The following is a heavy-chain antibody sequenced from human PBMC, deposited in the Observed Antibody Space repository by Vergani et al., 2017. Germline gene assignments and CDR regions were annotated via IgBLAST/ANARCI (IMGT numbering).Heavy chain of an antibody. Sequence: QVQLQESGPGLVKPSQTLSLTCTVSGGSISSGGYYWSWIRQHPGKGLEWIGYIYYSGSTYYNPSLKSRVNISVDTSKNQFYLKLSSVTASDTDVYYCARECSYDILTGYYLDYWGQGTLVTVSS. D-gene: IGHD3-9*01. V-gene: IGHV4-31*03. J-gene: IGHJ4*02. CDR1: GGSISSGGYY. CDR2: IYYSGST. CDR3: ARECSYDILTGYYLDY.